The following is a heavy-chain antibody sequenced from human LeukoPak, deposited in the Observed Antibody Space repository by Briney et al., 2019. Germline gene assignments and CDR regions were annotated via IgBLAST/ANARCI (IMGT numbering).Heavy chain of an antibody. D-gene: IGHD3-10*01. CDR2: IYYSGST. J-gene: IGHJ6*02. V-gene: IGHV4-39*07. Sequence: SETLSLTCTVSGGSISSSSYYWGWIRQPPGKGLEWIGSIYYSGSTYYNPSLKSRVTISVDTSKNQFSLKLSSVTAADTAVYYCAREFSYGSEIYYYGMDVWGQGTTVTVSS. CDR1: GGSISSSSYY. CDR3: AREFSYGSEIYYYGMDV.